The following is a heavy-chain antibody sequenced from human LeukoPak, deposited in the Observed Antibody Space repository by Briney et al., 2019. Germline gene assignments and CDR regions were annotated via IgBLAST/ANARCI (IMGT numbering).Heavy chain of an antibody. CDR3: AKARGAYYYGSGPSYFDY. V-gene: IGHV3-30*18. Sequence: GRSLRLSCAASGFTFSSYGMHWVRQAPGKGLEWVAVISYDGSNKDYADSVKGRFTISRDNSKITLYLQMNSLRAEDTALYYCAKARGAYYYGSGPSYFDYWGQGTLVTVSS. CDR2: ISYDGSNK. CDR1: GFTFSSYG. J-gene: IGHJ4*02. D-gene: IGHD3-10*01.